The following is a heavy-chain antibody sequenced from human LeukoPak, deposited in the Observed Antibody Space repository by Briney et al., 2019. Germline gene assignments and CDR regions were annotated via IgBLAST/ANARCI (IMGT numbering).Heavy chain of an antibody. D-gene: IGHD3-22*01. J-gene: IGHJ4*02. CDR3: ARVRLHYYDSSGYPGYFDY. V-gene: IGHV3-11*01. Sequence: GGSLRLSCAASGFTFSDYYMSWIRQAPGKGLEWVSYIRSSGSTIYYADSVKGRFTISRDNAKNSLYLQMNSLRAEDTAVYYCARVRLHYYDSSGYPGYFDYWGQGTLVTVSS. CDR2: IRSSGSTI. CDR1: GFTFSDYY.